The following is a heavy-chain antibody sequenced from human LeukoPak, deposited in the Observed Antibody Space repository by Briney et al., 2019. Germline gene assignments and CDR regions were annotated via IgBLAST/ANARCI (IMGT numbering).Heavy chain of an antibody. Sequence: GASVKVSCKASGYTFTGYYMHWVRQAPGQGLEWMGWINPNSGGTNYAQKFQGWVTMTRDTSISTAYMELSSLRSEDTAVYYCARSPIAVAGSNDAFDIWGQGTMVTVSS. CDR1: GYTFTGYY. CDR3: ARSPIAVAGSNDAFDI. V-gene: IGHV1-2*04. CDR2: INPNSGGT. D-gene: IGHD6-19*01. J-gene: IGHJ3*02.